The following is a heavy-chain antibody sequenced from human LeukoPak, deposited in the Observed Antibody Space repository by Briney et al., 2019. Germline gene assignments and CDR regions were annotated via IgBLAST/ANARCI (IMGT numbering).Heavy chain of an antibody. CDR1: GYSISSGYH. J-gene: IGHJ4*02. Sequence: SETLSLTCVVSGYSISSGYHWGWIRQPPGKGLEWIGSMSHSGSTYYNPFLKSRVTISVDTSKNQFSVKLRSVTAADTAVYYCARDSPSGSYLSYFDYWGQGTLVTVSS. CDR2: MSHSGST. CDR3: ARDSPSGSYLSYFDY. V-gene: IGHV4-38-2*02. D-gene: IGHD1-26*01.